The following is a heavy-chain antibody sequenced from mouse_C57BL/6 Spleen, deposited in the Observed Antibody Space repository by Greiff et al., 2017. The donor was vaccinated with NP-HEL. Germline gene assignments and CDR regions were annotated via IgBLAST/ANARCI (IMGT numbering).Heavy chain of an antibody. CDR2: IYPRSGNT. D-gene: IGHD3-1*01. V-gene: IGHV1-81*01. CDR3: ARSGDSGYFDV. Sequence: VQLQESGAELARPGASVKLSCKASGYTFTSYGISWVKQSTGQGLEWIGEIYPRSGNTYYNEKFKGKATLTADKSSSTAYMELRSLTSEDSAVYFCARSGDSGYFDVWGTGTTVTVSS. CDR1: GYTFTSYG. J-gene: IGHJ1*03.